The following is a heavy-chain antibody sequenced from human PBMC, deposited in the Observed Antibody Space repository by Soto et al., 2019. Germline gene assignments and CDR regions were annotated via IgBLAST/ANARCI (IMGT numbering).Heavy chain of an antibody. CDR1: GVTFSRQD. CDR2: IIPIFGTP. D-gene: IGHD5-12*01. V-gene: IGHV1-69*01. Sequence: QVQLVQSGAEVKKPGSSVKVSCKASGVTFSRQDMRWVRQAPGQGLEWMGGIIPIFGTPQYEETFQDRVTITEDESTSTAYMELSSLTSEDTAVYYCATNECRDGYSFDYGGQGPLVTFSS. CDR3: ATNECRDGYSFDY. J-gene: IGHJ4*02.